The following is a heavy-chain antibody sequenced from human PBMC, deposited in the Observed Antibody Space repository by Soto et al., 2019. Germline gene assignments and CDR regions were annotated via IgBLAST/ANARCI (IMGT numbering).Heavy chain of an antibody. D-gene: IGHD5-18*01. CDR3: ASSIRDFRGYSYGNDY. CDR1: GGSVTSGDFY. Sequence: PSETLSLTCTVSGGSVTSGDFYWNWIRQHPGKGLEWIGHIYYRGSTSYNPSVKSRVTISVDTSKNQFSLEMSSVTAADTAIYYCASSIRDFRGYSYGNDYWGLGTLVTVSS. J-gene: IGHJ4*01. V-gene: IGHV4-31*03. CDR2: IYYRGST.